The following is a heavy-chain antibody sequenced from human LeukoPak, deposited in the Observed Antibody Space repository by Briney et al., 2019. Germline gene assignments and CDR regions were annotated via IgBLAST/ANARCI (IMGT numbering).Heavy chain of an antibody. CDR1: GYTFTSYY. V-gene: IGHV1-46*01. Sequence: ASVKLSCKASGYTFTSYYMHWVRQAPGQGLEWMGIINPSGGSTSYAQKFQGRVTMTRDTSTSTVYMELSSLRSEDTAVYFCARAFTIAVPGTLRGFGYWGQGTLVTVSS. CDR3: ARAFTIAVPGTLRGFGY. CDR2: INPSGGST. D-gene: IGHD6-19*01. J-gene: IGHJ4*02.